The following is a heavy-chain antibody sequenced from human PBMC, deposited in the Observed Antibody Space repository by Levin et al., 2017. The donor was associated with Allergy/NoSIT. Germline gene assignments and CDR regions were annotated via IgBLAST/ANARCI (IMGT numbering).Heavy chain of an antibody. J-gene: IGHJ6*02. D-gene: IGHD5-18*01. Sequence: SQTLSLTCTVSGGSISSGDYYWSWIRPPPGKGLEWIGYIYYSGSTYYNPSLKSRVTISVDTSKNQFSLKLSSVTAADTAVYYCAREIKKWIQLRYYDYGREVWGQGTTVTVSS. CDR1: GGSISSGDYY. CDR2: IYYSGST. CDR3: AREIKKWIQLRYYDYGREV. V-gene: IGHV4-30-4*01.